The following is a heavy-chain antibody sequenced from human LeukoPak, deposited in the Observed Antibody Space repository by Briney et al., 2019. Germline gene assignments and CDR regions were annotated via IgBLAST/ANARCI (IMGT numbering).Heavy chain of an antibody. Sequence: SETLSLTCTVSGGSISSSSYYWGWIRQPPGKGLEWIGSIYYSGSTYYNPSLKSRVTISVDTSKNQFSLKLSSVTAADTAVYYCARQDPPYYFDYWGQGTLVTVSS. CDR2: IYYSGST. CDR3: ARQDPPYYFDY. V-gene: IGHV4-39*01. J-gene: IGHJ4*02. CDR1: GGSISSSSYY.